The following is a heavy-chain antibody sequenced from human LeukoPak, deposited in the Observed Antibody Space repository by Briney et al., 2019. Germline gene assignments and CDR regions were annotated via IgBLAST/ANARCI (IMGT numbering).Heavy chain of an antibody. D-gene: IGHD3-10*01. J-gene: IGHJ4*02. CDR2: INPNSGGT. Sequence: GASVKVSCKAPGYTFTGYYMHWVRQAPGQGLEWMGRINPNSGGTNYAQKFQGRVTMTRDTSISTAYMELSRLRSDDTAVYYCARLAVGLLWFGFDYWGQGTLVTVSS. CDR3: ARLAVGLLWFGFDY. CDR1: GYTFTGYY. V-gene: IGHV1-2*06.